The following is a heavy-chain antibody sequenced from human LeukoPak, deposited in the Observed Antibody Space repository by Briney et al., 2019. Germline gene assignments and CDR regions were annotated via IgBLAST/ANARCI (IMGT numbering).Heavy chain of an antibody. CDR3: ADPGMGY. V-gene: IGHV3-7*01. D-gene: IGHD1-14*01. CDR2: IRQNGSED. CDR1: GFAFSNFW. J-gene: IGHJ4*02. Sequence: GGSLRLSCTASGFAFSNFWMSWVRQAPGKGLEWVANIRQNGSEDTYIDSVKGRFIISRDNAKNSLSLQMNSLRGEDTAVYYCADPGMGYWGQGTLVTVSS.